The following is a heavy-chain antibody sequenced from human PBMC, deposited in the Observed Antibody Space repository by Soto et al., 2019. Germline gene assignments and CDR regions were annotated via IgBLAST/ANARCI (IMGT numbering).Heavy chain of an antibody. V-gene: IGHV3-23*01. CDR1: GFTFSSHV. Sequence: GGSLRLSCEVSGFTFSSHVMSWVRQAPGKGLEFVSSITSSGDKTYYSASVKGRFTISRDNSKNTLYLQMNSLRVEDTAIYYCANRLSPPLWFAWDYWGQGTLVTVSS. CDR3: ANRLSPPLWFAWDY. D-gene: IGHD3-10*01. CDR2: ITSSGDKT. J-gene: IGHJ4*02.